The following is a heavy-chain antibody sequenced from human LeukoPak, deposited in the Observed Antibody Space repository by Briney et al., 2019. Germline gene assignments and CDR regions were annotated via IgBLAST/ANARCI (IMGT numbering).Heavy chain of an antibody. D-gene: IGHD4-17*01. CDR3: ARVFDFPDYGELKGNWFDP. V-gene: IGHV3-21*01. CDR1: GFTLSSYS. J-gene: IGHJ5*02. CDR2: ISSTSSYI. Sequence: GGSLRLSCAASGFTLSSYSMNWVRQAPGKGLEWVSSISSTSSYIYYADSAKGRFTISRDNAKNSLYLQMNSLRAEDTAVYYCARVFDFPDYGELKGNWFDPWGQGTLVTVSS.